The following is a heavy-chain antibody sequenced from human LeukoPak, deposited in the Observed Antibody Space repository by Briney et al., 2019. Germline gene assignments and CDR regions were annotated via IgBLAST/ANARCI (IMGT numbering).Heavy chain of an antibody. CDR1: GFTLSYSA. CDR3: SRTLWTYNYYFDS. Sequence: GGSLRLSCAASGFTLSYSAMSWVGQAPGRGLECVSVISAGGGESTYYADSVKGRFTISRDDSKSTLYLQMNSLKAEDAAVYYCSRTLWTYNYYFDSWGQGTLVTVSS. V-gene: IGHV3-23*01. CDR2: ISAGGGEST. J-gene: IGHJ4*02. D-gene: IGHD3-10*01.